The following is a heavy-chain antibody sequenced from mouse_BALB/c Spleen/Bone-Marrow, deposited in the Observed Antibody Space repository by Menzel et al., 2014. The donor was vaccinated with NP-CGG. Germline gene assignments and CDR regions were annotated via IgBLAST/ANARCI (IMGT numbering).Heavy chain of an antibody. J-gene: IGHJ4*01. CDR2: IYYSGTI. CDR1: GISITTGNYR. D-gene: IGHD2-4*01. Sequence: EVQLQQSGSGLVKPSQTVSLTCTVTGISITTGNYRWSWIRQFPGNKLEWIGYIYYSGTITYNPSLTSRTTITRDTSKNQFFLEMNSLTAEDAATYYCARDGGLRGYAMDYWGQGTSVTVSS. V-gene: IGHV3-5*02. CDR3: ARDGGLRGYAMDY.